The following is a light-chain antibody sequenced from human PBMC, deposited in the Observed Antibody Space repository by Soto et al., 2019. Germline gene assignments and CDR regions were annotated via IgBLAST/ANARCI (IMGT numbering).Light chain of an antibody. CDR1: QSINRW. Sequence: DIQMTQSPSTLSASVGDRVTITCRASQSINRWLAWHQQKPGKAPKNLIYRASSLESGVPSRFSGSASGTEFTLTISSLQPDDSATYYCHQYHTYPWTFGQGTNVEIK. V-gene: IGKV1-5*03. CDR3: HQYHTYPWT. J-gene: IGKJ1*01. CDR2: RAS.